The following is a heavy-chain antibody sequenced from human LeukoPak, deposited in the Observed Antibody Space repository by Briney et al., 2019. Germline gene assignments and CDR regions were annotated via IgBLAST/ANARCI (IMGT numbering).Heavy chain of an antibody. CDR2: IYYSGST. J-gene: IGHJ5*02. V-gene: IGHV4-59*11. D-gene: IGHD3-3*01. CDR3: ARAGAYYDFWSGSNNWFDP. Sequence: SETLSLTCTVSGGSISSHYWSWIRQPPGKGLEWIGYIYYSGSTNYNPSLKSRVTISVDTSKNQFSLKLSSVTAADTAVYYCARAGAYYDFWSGSNNWFDPWGQGTLVTVSS. CDR1: GGSISSHY.